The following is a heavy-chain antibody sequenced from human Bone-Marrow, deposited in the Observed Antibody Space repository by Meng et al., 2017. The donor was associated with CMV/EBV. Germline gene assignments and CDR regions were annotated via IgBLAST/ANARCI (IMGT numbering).Heavy chain of an antibody. CDR1: GFTFSSFA. V-gene: IGHV3-23*01. D-gene: IGHD2-2*01. Sequence: GGSLRLSCAVSGFTFSSFAMSWVRQAPGKGLEWVSSINGGGGNTNYADSVRGRFTISRDNSRNTLYLQMNSLRAEDTAVYYCAKSRGIVVAPPAKNDAFDIWAQGTMVTVSS. CDR2: INGGGGNT. J-gene: IGHJ3*02. CDR3: AKSRGIVVAPPAKNDAFDI.